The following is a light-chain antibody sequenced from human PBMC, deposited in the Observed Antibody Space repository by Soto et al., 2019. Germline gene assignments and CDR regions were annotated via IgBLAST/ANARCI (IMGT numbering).Light chain of an antibody. J-gene: IGLJ1*01. CDR1: SSNIGAGYD. Sequence: QSVLTQPPSVSGAPGQRVTISCTGSSSNIGAGYDVHWYQQRPGTAPKLLIFGNSNRPSGVPDRFSGSKSGNTASLTISGLQAEDEADYFCSSYSISTAYLFGTGTKV. V-gene: IGLV1-40*01. CDR3: SSYSISTAYL. CDR2: GNS.